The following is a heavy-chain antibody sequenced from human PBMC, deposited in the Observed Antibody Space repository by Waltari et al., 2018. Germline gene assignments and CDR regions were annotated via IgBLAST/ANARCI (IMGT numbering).Heavy chain of an antibody. D-gene: IGHD2-8*02. CDR3: ARSLVVGGWFDP. CDR2: IYYSGST. J-gene: IGHJ5*02. CDR1: GGSISRPY. V-gene: IGHV4-59*11. Sequence: QVQLQESGPGLVKPSETLSLTCTVSGGSISRPYWRWTRQPPGKGLEWIGYIYYSGSTNYNPSLKSRVTISVDTSKNQFSLKLSSVTAADTAVYYCARSLVVGGWFDPWGQGTLVTVSS.